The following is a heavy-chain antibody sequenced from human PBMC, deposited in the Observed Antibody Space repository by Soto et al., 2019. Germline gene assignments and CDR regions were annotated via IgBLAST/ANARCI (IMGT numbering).Heavy chain of an antibody. J-gene: IGHJ4*02. D-gene: IGHD3-10*01. CDR1: GYTFTSYG. CDR3: ARDTSRGEYDY. Sequence: QVQLVQSGAEVKKPGASVKVSCKASGYTFTSYGISWVRQAPGQGLEWLGWINVYNVNTNYAQKLKGRVTMTTDTSTSTSYLDLRSLRSDDTAVYFCARDTSRGEYDYWGQGTLVTVSS. CDR2: INVYNVNT. V-gene: IGHV1-18*01.